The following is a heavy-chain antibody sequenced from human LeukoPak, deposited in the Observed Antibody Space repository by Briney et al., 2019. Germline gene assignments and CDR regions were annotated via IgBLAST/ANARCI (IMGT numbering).Heavy chain of an antibody. D-gene: IGHD6-6*01. V-gene: IGHV1-46*01. CDR2: INPSGGST. CDR3: ATDQTTGYSSSSRGVS. CDR1: GYTFTSYY. J-gene: IGHJ4*02. Sequence: ASVKVSCKASGYTFTSYYMHWVRQAPGQGLEWMGIINPSGGSTSYAQKFQGRVTMTEDTSTDTAYMELSSLRSEDTAVYYCATDQTTGYSSSSRGVSWGQGTLVIVSS.